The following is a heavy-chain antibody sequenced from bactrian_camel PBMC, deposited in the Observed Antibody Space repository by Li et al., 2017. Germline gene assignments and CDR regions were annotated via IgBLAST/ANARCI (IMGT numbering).Heavy chain of an antibody. CDR2: VYTRDGAT. J-gene: IGHJ6*01. D-gene: IGHD6*01. CDR3: AADPGGSGCSSPLFFRY. V-gene: IGHV3S54*01. Sequence: HVQLVESGGGSVQAGGSLRLSCVASGNTNCMGWFRHSPGKEREAVAAVYTRDGATDYADSVKGRFTISLENANAKKTVYLQMDSLRPEDTAMYYCAADPGGSGCSSPLFFRYRGQGTQVTVS. CDR1: GNTNC.